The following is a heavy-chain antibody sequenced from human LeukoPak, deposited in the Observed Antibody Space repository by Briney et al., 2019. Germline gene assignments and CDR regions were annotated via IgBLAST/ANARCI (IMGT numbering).Heavy chain of an antibody. Sequence: ASVKVSCKASGYSFTSFGISWVRQAPGQGPEWMGGISAYNGKSNYVQKFQDRVTMTADTSTSTAYMELRSLRSDDTAVYYCTRDLGNYDSWSGYSIFFDYWGQGTLVTVSS. CDR3: TRDLGNYDSWSGYSIFFDY. J-gene: IGHJ4*02. CDR1: GYSFTSFG. V-gene: IGHV1-18*01. CDR2: ISAYNGKS. D-gene: IGHD3-3*01.